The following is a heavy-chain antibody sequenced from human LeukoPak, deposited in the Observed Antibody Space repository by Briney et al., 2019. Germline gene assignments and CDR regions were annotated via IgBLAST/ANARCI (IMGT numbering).Heavy chain of an antibody. J-gene: IGHJ4*02. CDR1: GLTFRNYW. D-gene: IGHD3-10*02. Sequence: GGSLRLSCAASGLTFRNYWMSWLRQAPGKGLELAAHIGEDGSNKYYVDSVKGRFTISRDNAKNSLYLQMNSLRVEDTAVYYCVSWSGKYYVTSEIPANSWGPGTLVTVSS. V-gene: IGHV3-7*01. CDR3: VSWSGKYYVTSEIPANS. CDR2: IGEDGSNK.